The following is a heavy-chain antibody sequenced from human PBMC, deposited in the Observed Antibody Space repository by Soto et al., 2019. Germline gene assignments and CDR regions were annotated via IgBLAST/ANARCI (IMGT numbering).Heavy chain of an antibody. CDR2: INYSGST. CDR1: GGSFSGYY. D-gene: IGHD6-13*01. CDR3: ARDVAAAYYYYGMDV. Sequence: PSETLSLTCAVYGGSFSGYYWSWIRQPPGKGLEWIGEINYSGSTYYNPSLKSRVTISVDTSKNQFSLKLSSVTAADTAVYYCARDVAAAYYYYGMDVWGQGTTVTVSS. J-gene: IGHJ6*02. V-gene: IGHV4-34*01.